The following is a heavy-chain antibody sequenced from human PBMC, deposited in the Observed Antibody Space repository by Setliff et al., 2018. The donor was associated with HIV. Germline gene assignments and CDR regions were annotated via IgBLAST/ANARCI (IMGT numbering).Heavy chain of an antibody. J-gene: IGHJ6*02. Sequence: SVKVSCKASGGTFSSYAISWVRQAPGQGLEWMGGIIPIFGTANYAQKFQGRVTITTDESTSTAYMELSSLRSEDTAVYYCARADCTNGVCYPALYYYYYYGMDVWGQGTTVTVSS. V-gene: IGHV1-69*05. CDR1: GGTFSSYA. CDR2: IIPIFGTA. D-gene: IGHD2-8*01. CDR3: ARADCTNGVCYPALYYYYYYGMDV.